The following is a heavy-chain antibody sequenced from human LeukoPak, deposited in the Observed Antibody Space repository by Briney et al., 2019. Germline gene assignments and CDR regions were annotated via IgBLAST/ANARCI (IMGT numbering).Heavy chain of an antibody. CDR2: VKQDGSEK. D-gene: IGHD5-18*01. V-gene: IGHV3-7*01. CDR3: ASGQLWFRFDY. J-gene: IGHJ4*02. Sequence: GGSLRLSCAASGFTFSIYAMSWVRQAPGKGLEWVANVKQDGSEKYYVDSVKGRFTISRDNAKNSLYLQMNSLRAEDTAVYYCASGQLWFRFDYWGQGTLVTVSS. CDR1: GFTFSIYA.